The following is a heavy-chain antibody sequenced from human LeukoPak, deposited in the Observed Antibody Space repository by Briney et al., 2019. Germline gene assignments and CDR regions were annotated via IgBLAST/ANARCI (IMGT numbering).Heavy chain of an antibody. CDR3: ARGRITMVRGASPYYYGMDV. V-gene: IGHV1-69*04. CDR1: GGTFSSYA. J-gene: IGHJ6*02. CDR2: IIPILGIA. D-gene: IGHD3-10*01. Sequence: GASVKVSCKASGGTFSSYAISWVRQAPGQGLEWVGRIIPILGIANYAQKFQGRVTITADKSTSTAYMELSSLRSEDTAVYYCARGRITMVRGASPYYYGMDVWGQGTTVTVSS.